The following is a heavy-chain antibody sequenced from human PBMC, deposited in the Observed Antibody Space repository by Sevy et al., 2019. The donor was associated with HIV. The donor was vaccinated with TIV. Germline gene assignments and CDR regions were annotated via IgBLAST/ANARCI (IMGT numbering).Heavy chain of an antibody. V-gene: IGHV5-51*01. CDR1: GYSFTSYW. Sequence: GESLKISCKGSGYSFTSYWIGWVRQMPGKGLEWMGIIYPGDSDTRYSPSFQGQVTISADKSISTAYLQWGSLKASGTAMYYCARQAFCSSTSCYTWFDPWGQGTLVTVSS. CDR3: ARQAFCSSTSCYTWFDP. J-gene: IGHJ5*02. CDR2: IYPGDSDT. D-gene: IGHD2-2*02.